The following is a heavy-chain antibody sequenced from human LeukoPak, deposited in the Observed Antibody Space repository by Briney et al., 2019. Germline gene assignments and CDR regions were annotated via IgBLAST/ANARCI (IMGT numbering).Heavy chain of an antibody. D-gene: IGHD3-10*01. Sequence: KSSETLSLTCTVSRGSISPYYWTWIRQPPGKGLEWIGYIYYSGSTNYNPSLKSRITISVDTSKNQFSLKLSSVTAADTAVYYCARGHDFYGSGRQSWFDPWGQGILVTVSS. CDR1: RGSISPYY. CDR2: IYYSGST. CDR3: ARGHDFYGSGRQSWFDP. J-gene: IGHJ5*02. V-gene: IGHV4-59*01.